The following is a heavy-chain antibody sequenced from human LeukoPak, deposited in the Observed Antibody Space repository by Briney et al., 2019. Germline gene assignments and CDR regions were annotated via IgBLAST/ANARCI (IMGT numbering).Heavy chain of an antibody. CDR1: GGSISSYY. CDR2: IYYSGST. Sequence: SETLSLTCTVSGGSISSYYWSWIRQPPGKGLEWIGCIYYSGSTSYNPSLKSQVTISIDTSKNQFSLRLSSVTAADSAMYYCARARHSSGLSLWYFDLWGRGTLVTVSS. V-gene: IGHV4-59*01. D-gene: IGHD3-22*01. CDR3: ARARHSSGLSLWYFDL. J-gene: IGHJ2*01.